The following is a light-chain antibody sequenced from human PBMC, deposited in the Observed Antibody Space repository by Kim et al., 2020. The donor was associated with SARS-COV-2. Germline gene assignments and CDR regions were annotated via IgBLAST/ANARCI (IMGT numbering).Light chain of an antibody. CDR3: CSYAGRSIYV. J-gene: IGLJ1*01. CDR1: SSDVGGYNL. V-gene: IGLV2-23*02. Sequence: GQSITISCTGGSSDVGGYNLVAGFQQHPGKVPKLIIYEVSNRPSGVSNRFSASKSGNTASLTISGLQTEDEADYYCCSYAGRSIYVFGTGTKVTVL. CDR2: EVS.